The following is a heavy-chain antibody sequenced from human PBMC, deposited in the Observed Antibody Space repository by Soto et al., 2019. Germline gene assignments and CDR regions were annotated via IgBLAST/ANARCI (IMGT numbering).Heavy chain of an antibody. V-gene: IGHV1-8*01. CDR3: VRLQVRGVIIP. J-gene: IGHJ4*02. D-gene: IGHD3-10*01. CDR2: MNPNSGNT. Sequence: QVQLVQSGAEVKKPGASVKVSCKASGYTFTSYDINWVRQAAGQGLEWMGWMNPNSGNTGYAQKFQGRVTMTRDTSISTAYMELSSLRSEDTAIYYCVRLQVRGVIIPWGQGTLVNVSS. CDR1: GYTFTSYD.